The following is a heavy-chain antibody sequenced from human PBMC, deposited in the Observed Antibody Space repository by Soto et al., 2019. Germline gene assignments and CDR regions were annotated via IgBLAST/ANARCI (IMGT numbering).Heavy chain of an antibody. CDR3: ARGGWTNDY. Sequence: SDTLSLTCIVSGGSISGFDWSWTRQPPGKGLERIGYIHRGGNTFYSPSLENRVTISVDTSKNQFSLKLRSVTAADTAVYYCARGGWTNDYWGQGILVTVSS. J-gene: IGHJ4*02. CDR1: GGSISGFD. V-gene: IGHV4-59*01. CDR2: IHRGGNT. D-gene: IGHD6-19*01.